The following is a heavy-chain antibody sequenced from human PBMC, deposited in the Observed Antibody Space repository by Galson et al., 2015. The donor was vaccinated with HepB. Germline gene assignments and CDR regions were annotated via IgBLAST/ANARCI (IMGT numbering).Heavy chain of an antibody. CDR3: ARGDGYYALDV. J-gene: IGHJ6*02. D-gene: IGHD3-10*01. V-gene: IGHV3-66*02. CDR1: GFTVSSNY. Sequence: SLRLSCAASGFTVSSNYMTWVRQAPGKGLEWVSVIYSGGSTYYADSVKGRFIISRDNSKNTLFLQMNSLRAEDTAVYYCARGDGYYALDVWGQGTTVTVSS. CDR2: IYSGGST.